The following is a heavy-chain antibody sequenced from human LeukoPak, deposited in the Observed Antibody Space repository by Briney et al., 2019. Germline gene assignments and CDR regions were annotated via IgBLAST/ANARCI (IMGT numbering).Heavy chain of an antibody. J-gene: IGHJ6*03. CDR3: ARDSPRSGYYYYMDV. CDR2: IYYSGST. Sequence: SETLSLTCTVSSGSISSYYWSWIRQPPGKGLEWIGYIYYSGSTNYNPSLKSRVTISVDTSKNQFSLKLSSVTAADTAVYYCARDSPRSGYYYYMDVWGKGTTVTVSS. V-gene: IGHV4-59*01. CDR1: SGSISSYY.